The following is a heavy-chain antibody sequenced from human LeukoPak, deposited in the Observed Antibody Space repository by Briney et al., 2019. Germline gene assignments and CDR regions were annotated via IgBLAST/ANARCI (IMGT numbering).Heavy chain of an antibody. CDR2: ITTTRSTI. CDR1: GFTYN. CDR3: VKSKGYYFDY. V-gene: IGHV3-48*02. Sequence: PGGSLRLSCAASGFTYNMNWVRQAPGKGLGGISYITTTRSTIYYADSVKGRFTISRDNAKNSLYLQMNSLRDEDTAVYYCVKSKGYYFDYWGQGTLVTVSS. D-gene: IGHD4-11*01. J-gene: IGHJ4*02.